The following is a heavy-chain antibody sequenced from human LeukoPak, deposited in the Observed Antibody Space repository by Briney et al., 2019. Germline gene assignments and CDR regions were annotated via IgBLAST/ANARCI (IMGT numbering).Heavy chain of an antibody. CDR3: VRDRDWNLDY. CDR1: GYTFINYG. CDR2: VSTEKGNT. D-gene: IGHD1-1*01. Sequence: ASVKVSCKASGYTFINYGISWVRQAPAQGHEWMGWVSTEKGNTNYEQNFQGRVTMTTDTSTSTAYMELRSLTSDDTAVYYCVRDRDWNLDYWGQGTLVTVSS. J-gene: IGHJ4*02. V-gene: IGHV1-18*01.